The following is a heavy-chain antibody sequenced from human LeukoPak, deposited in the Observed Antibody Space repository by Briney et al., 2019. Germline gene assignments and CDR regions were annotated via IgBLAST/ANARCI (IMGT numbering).Heavy chain of an antibody. CDR2: IIPIFGTA. D-gene: IGHD4-23*01. J-gene: IGHJ4*02. CDR3: ARGWLAETTVVTPYNY. V-gene: IGHV1-69*13. CDR1: GGSFSSYA. Sequence: SVKVSCKASGGSFSSYAINWVRQAPGQGLEWMGGIIPIFGTAKYAEKFQDRVTITAVESMSTVYMELSSLRSEDTAAYYCARGWLAETTVVTPYNYWGQGTLVTVSS.